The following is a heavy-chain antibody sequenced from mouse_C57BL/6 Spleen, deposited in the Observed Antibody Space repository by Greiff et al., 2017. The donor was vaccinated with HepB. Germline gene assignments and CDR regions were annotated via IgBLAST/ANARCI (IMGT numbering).Heavy chain of an antibody. Sequence: QVQLKQPGAELVKPGASVKMSCKASCYTFTSYWITWVKQRPGQGLEWIGDIYPGSGSTNYNEKFKSKATLTVDTSSSTAYMQLSSLTSEDSAVYYCARGGYYGNYDAMDYWGQGTSVTVSS. CDR3: ARGGYYGNYDAMDY. CDR1: CYTFTSYW. J-gene: IGHJ4*01. CDR2: IYPGSGST. V-gene: IGHV1-55*01. D-gene: IGHD2-1*01.